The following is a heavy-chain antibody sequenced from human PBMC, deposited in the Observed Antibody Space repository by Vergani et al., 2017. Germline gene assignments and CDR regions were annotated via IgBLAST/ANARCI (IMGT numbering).Heavy chain of an antibody. D-gene: IGHD6-19*01. CDR2: FDPEDGET. CDR1: GYTLTELS. V-gene: IGHV1-24*01. CDR3: ARDASSYSSRGFDP. Sequence: QVQLVQSGAEVKKPGASVKVSCKVSGYTLTELSMHWVRQAPGKGLEWMGGFDPEDGETIYAQKFQDRVTMTTDTSTSTAYMELRSLRSDDTAVYYCARDASSYSSRGFDPWGQGTLVTVSS. J-gene: IGHJ5*02.